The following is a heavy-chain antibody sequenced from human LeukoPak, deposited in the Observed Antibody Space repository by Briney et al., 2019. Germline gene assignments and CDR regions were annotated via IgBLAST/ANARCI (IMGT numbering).Heavy chain of an antibody. CDR2: ISYDGSNK. V-gene: IGHV3-30*18. CDR1: GFTFSSYG. CDR3: AKDIVVVTAARGSLGPIDN. Sequence: GRSLRLSCAASGFTFSSYGMHWVRQAPGKGLEWVAVISYDGSNKYYADSVKGRFTISRDNSKNTLYLQMNGLRAEDTAVYYCAKDIVVVTAARGSLGPIDNWGQGTLVTVSS. D-gene: IGHD2-2*01. J-gene: IGHJ4*02.